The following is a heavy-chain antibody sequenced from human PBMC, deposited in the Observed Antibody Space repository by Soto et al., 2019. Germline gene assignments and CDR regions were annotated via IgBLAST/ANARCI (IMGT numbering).Heavy chain of an antibody. V-gene: IGHV1-18*01. D-gene: IGHD6-25*01. Sequence: GASVKVSCKASGYTFTNYGISWVRQAPGQGLEWMGWISAYNGHTNYAQNLQGRVTMTTDTSTSTAFMELRSLRSDDTAVYYCARVRSARGRSDDYWGQGTLVTVSS. CDR1: GYTFTNYG. CDR2: ISAYNGHT. J-gene: IGHJ4*02. CDR3: ARVRSARGRSDDY.